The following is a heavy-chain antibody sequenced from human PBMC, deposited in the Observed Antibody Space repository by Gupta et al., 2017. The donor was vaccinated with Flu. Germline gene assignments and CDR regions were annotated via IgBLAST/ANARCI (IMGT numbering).Heavy chain of an antibody. Sequence: EVQLVESGGGLVQPGGSLRLSCAASGFTVSSNYMSWVRQSPGKGLEWVSRIYADGTTYYAGSLKGRFTISKDDSKNTVYLQMKSLRTEDTAVYYCARFPGPSGLFDYWGQGTLVTVSS. J-gene: IGHJ4*02. CDR1: GFTVSSNY. CDR3: ARFPGPSGLFDY. CDR2: IYADGTT. V-gene: IGHV3-66*02.